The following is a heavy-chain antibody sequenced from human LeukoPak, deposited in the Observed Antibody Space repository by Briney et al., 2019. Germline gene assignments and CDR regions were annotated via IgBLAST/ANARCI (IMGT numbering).Heavy chain of an antibody. CDR2: INHSGST. J-gene: IGHJ4*02. CDR1: GGSFSGYY. D-gene: IGHD6-6*01. V-gene: IGHV4-34*01. CDR3: ARGGIAARRPFDY. Sequence: SETLSLTCAVYGGSFSGYYWSWIRQPPGKGLEWMGEINHSGSTNYNPSLKSRVTISVDTSKNQFSLKLSSGTAADTAVYYCARGGIAARRPFDYWGQGTLVTVSS.